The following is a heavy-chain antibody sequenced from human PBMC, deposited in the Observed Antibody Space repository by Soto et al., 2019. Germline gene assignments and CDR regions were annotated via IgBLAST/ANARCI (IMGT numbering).Heavy chain of an antibody. V-gene: IGHV4-39*01. CDR1: GGSISSSSYY. J-gene: IGHJ6*03. CDR3: ARQGSGTGYAESFYMDV. Sequence: SETLSLTCTVSGGSISSSSYYWGWIRQPPGKGLEWIGSIYYSGSTYYNPSLKSRVTISVDTSKNQFSLKLSSVTAADTAVYYCARQGSGTGYAESFYMDVWGKGTTVTVSS. D-gene: IGHD3-9*01. CDR2: IYYSGST.